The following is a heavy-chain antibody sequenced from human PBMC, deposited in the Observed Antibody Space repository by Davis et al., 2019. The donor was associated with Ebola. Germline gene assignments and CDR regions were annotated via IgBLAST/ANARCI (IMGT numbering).Heavy chain of an antibody. Sequence: PGGSLRLSCAASGFPFSGCDMNWVRQAPGKGLEWVSNINNRGDSTYYADSVEGRFSVSRDNSKNTLYLEMNSLRVEDTAIYYCLGDPNWAFGYWGQGTLVTVSS. D-gene: IGHD7-27*01. V-gene: IGHV3-23*01. CDR1: GFPFSGCD. CDR2: INNRGDST. J-gene: IGHJ4*02. CDR3: LGDPNWAFGY.